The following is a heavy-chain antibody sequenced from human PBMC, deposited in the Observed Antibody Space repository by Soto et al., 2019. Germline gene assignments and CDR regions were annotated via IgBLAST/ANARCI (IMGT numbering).Heavy chain of an antibody. V-gene: IGHV1-18*01. CDR2: ISAYNGNT. D-gene: IGHD6-13*01. Sequence: ASVKVSCKASGYTFTSYGISWVRQAPGQGLEWMGWISAYNGNTNYAQKLRGRVTMTTDTSTSTAYMELRSLRSDDTAVYYCAREGGQQQLVDYYYYGMDVWGQGTTVTVSS. CDR1: GYTFTSYG. CDR3: AREGGQQQLVDYYYYGMDV. J-gene: IGHJ6*02.